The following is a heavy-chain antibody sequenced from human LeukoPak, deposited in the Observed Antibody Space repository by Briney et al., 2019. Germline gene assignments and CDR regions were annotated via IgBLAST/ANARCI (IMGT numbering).Heavy chain of an antibody. V-gene: IGHV3-23*01. J-gene: IGHJ4*02. CDR1: GFTFSSNA. Sequence: PGGSLSLSCAASGFTFSSNAMSWVRKAPGKGLEWVSTISGSGGSTYYRLSVNGRFTISRDNSKNTLFLQMNSLRAEDTAVYYCAKDRAQQLVLDFWGQGTMVTHSS. CDR2: ISGSGGST. CDR3: AKDRAQQLVLDF. D-gene: IGHD6-13*01.